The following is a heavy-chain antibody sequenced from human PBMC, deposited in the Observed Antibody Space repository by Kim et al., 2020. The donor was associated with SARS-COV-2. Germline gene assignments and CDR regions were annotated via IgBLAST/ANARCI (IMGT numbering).Heavy chain of an antibody. D-gene: IGHD2-2*01. J-gene: IGHJ6*02. CDR1: GGSISRSSYY. CDR3: ARDGVPPAGIVVVSAARGDYYYYGMDV. Sequence: SETLSLTCTVSGGSISRSSYYWGWIRQPPGKGLEWIGSIYYSGSTYYNPSLKSRVTISVDTSKNQFSLKLSSVTAADTAVYYCARDGVPPAGIVVVSAARGDYYYYGMDVWGQGTTVTVSS. V-gene: IGHV4-39*07. CDR2: IYYSGST.